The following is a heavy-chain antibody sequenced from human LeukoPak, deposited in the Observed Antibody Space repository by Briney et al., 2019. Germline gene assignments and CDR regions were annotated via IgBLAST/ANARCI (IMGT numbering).Heavy chain of an antibody. V-gene: IGHV3-9*01. Sequence: GGSLRLSCAASGFTFDDYAMHWVRQAPGKGLEWVSGINWNSGTIGYADSVKGRFTTPRDNAKNSLYLQVSSLRTEDTALYYCTKDTQGMTGGFDYWGQGTLVTVSS. J-gene: IGHJ4*02. CDR3: TKDTQGMTGGFDY. D-gene: IGHD4-23*01. CDR1: GFTFDDYA. CDR2: INWNSGTI.